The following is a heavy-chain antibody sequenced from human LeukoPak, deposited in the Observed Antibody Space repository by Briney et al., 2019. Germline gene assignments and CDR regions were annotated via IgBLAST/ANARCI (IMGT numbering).Heavy chain of an antibody. Sequence: GGSLRLSCAASGLTFSSYAMSWVRQAPGKGLEWVSAISGSGDTTYYADSVKGRFTISRDNSKNTLYLQMNSLRAEDTALYYCAKGHQVTTFYSAFDIWGQGTMVTVSS. J-gene: IGHJ3*02. V-gene: IGHV3-23*01. D-gene: IGHD4-17*01. CDR1: GLTFSSYA. CDR2: ISGSGDTT. CDR3: AKGHQVTTFYSAFDI.